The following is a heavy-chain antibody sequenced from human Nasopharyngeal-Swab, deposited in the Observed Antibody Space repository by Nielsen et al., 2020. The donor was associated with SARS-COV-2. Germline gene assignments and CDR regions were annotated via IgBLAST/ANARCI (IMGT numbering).Heavy chain of an antibody. Sequence: SETLSLTCTVSGGAIDSLNSYWSWVRPPPGKGLEWIGYVSDTGTAYYNTSLRSRISLSLDATRNQFSLKVNFLTAADTAVYYCASIVSDYDSYYFKYWGQGALVTVSS. CDR2: VSDTGTA. D-gene: IGHD5-12*01. CDR1: GGAIDSLNSY. J-gene: IGHJ4*02. CDR3: ASIVSDYDSYYFKY. V-gene: IGHV4-30-4*01.